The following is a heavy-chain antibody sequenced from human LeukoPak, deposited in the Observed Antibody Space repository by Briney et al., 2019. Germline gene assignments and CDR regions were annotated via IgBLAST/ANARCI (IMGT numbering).Heavy chain of an antibody. CDR2: IYYSGNT. V-gene: IGHV4-39*07. CDR1: GDSISTSNSY. Sequence: SETLSLTCTVSGDSISTSNSYWGWIRQPPGKGLEWIGSIYYSGNTYYNASLKSRVTISVDTSRNQFSLSLRSMTAADTAVYYCARTEPSGTTSHWGQGTLVTVSS. J-gene: IGHJ4*02. D-gene: IGHD1-1*01. CDR3: ARTEPSGTTSH.